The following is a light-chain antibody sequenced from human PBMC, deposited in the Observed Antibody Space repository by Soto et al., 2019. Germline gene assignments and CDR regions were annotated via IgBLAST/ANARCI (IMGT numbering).Light chain of an antibody. CDR2: AAS. CDR3: QPSYGTPLT. Sequence: DLEMTQSPSSLSASVGDRVTITCRASQSISNYLNWYQHKPGKVPKLLIYAASSLQSGVPTRFSGSRSWTDVALTINSLQPEDFATHCCQPSYGTPLTFGGGTKIELK. J-gene: IGKJ4*01. V-gene: IGKV1-39*01. CDR1: QSISNY.